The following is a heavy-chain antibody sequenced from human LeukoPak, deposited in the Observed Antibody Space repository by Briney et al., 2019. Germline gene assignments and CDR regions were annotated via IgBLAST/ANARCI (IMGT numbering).Heavy chain of an antibody. Sequence: SETLSLTCSVSGGSISTSSYYWGWIRQPPGKGLEWIGAIYYSGNNFYNPSLESRVTISVDTSKNQFSLKMISVTAADTSVYYCARAGTIFGHFDYWGRGTLVTVSS. CDR2: IYYSGNN. CDR1: GGSISTSSYY. J-gene: IGHJ4*02. V-gene: IGHV4-39*07. CDR3: ARAGTIFGHFDY. D-gene: IGHD3-3*01.